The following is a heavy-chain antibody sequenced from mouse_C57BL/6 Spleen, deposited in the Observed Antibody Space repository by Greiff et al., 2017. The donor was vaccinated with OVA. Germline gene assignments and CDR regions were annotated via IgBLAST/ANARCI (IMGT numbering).Heavy chain of an antibody. D-gene: IGHD1-1*01. V-gene: IGHV1-69*01. CDR2: IDPSDSYT. CDR3: ARGSSYWDYEG. Sequence: QVQLQQPGAELVMPGASVKLSCKASGYTFTSYWMHWVKQRPGQGLEWIGEIDPSDSYTNYNQKFKGKSTLTVDKSSSTAYMQLSSLTSEDSAVYYCARGSSYWDYEGWGTGATVTVSS. J-gene: IGHJ1*03. CDR1: GYTFTSYW.